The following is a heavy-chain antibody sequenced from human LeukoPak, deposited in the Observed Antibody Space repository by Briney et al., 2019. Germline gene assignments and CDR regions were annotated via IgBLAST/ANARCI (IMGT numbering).Heavy chain of an antibody. Sequence: GGSLRLSCAASGFTFSSYWMHWVRQAPGKGLVGVSRINSDGSSSTYADSVKGRFTISRDNAKNTLYLQMNSLRAEDTAVYYCARDRGYCSDGSCRNWFDPWGQGTLVTVSS. CDR3: ARDRGYCSDGSCRNWFDP. CDR1: GFTFSSYW. D-gene: IGHD2-15*01. J-gene: IGHJ5*02. V-gene: IGHV3-74*01. CDR2: INSDGSSS.